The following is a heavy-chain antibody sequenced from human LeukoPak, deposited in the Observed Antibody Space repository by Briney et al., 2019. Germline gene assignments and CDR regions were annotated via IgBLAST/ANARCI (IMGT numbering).Heavy chain of an antibody. J-gene: IGHJ4*02. CDR1: GFTFSDYY. V-gene: IGHV4-34*01. D-gene: IGHD3-10*01. CDR3: ARGGSQRYYYGSGSYYKDY. CDR2: INHSGST. Sequence: GSLRLSCAASGFTFSDYYMSWIRQAPGKGLEWIGEINHSGSTNYNPSLKSRVTISVDTSKNQFSLKLSSVTAADTAVYYCARGGSQRYYYGSGSYYKDYWGQGTLVTVSS.